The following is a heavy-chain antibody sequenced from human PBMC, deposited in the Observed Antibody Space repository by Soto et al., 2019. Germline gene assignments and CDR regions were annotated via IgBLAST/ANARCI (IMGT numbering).Heavy chain of an antibody. CDR2: ISYDGSNK. Sequence: QVQLVESGGGVVQPGRSLRLSCAASGFTFSSYAMHWVRQAPGKGLEWVAVISYDGSNKYYADSVKGRFTISRDNSKNTLYLQMNSLRAEDTAVYYCARDIGIVADPPTYYFDYWGQGTLVTVSS. J-gene: IGHJ4*02. V-gene: IGHV3-30-3*01. CDR3: ARDIGIVADPPTYYFDY. D-gene: IGHD5-12*01. CDR1: GFTFSSYA.